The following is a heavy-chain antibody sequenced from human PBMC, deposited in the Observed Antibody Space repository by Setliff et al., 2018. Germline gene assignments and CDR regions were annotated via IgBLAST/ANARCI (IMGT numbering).Heavy chain of an antibody. J-gene: IGHJ4*02. CDR3: ARLRGAFDY. V-gene: IGHV4-39*07. D-gene: IGHD3-16*01. CDR2: IYYSGST. Sequence: SETLSLTCTVSGGSISSSSYYWGWIRQPPGKGLEWIGSIYYSGSTYYNPSLKSRVTISVDTSKNQFSLKLSSVTAADTAVYYCARLRGAFDYWGQGTLVTVAS. CDR1: GGSISSSSYY.